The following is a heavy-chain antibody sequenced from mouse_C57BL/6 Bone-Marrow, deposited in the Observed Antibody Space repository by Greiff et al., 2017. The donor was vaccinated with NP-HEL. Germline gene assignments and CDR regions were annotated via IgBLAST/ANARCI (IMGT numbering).Heavy chain of an antibody. CDR2: INYDGSST. V-gene: IGHV5-16*01. Sequence: EVQLQESEGGLVQPGSSMKLSCTASGFTFSDYYMAWVRQVPEKGLEWVANINYDGSSTYYLDSLKSRFIISRDNAKNILYLQMSSLKSEDTATYYCARLRQPVYFDYWGQGTTLTVSS. D-gene: IGHD3-2*01. CDR1: GFTFSDYY. CDR3: ARLRQPVYFDY. J-gene: IGHJ2*01.